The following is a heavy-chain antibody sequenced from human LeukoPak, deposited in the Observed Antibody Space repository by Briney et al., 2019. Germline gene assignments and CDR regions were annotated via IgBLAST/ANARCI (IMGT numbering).Heavy chain of an antibody. CDR2: INPSGGST. D-gene: IGHD6-13*01. V-gene: IGHV1-46*01. Sequence: ASVKVSCKASGYTFTTYYLHWVRQAPGQGLEWMGLINPSGGSTSYAQKLQGRVTMTRDTSTSTVYMELSSLRSEDTAVYYCARIIAASATWDYWGQGTLVTVSS. CDR1: GYTFTTYY. CDR3: ARIIAASATWDY. J-gene: IGHJ4*02.